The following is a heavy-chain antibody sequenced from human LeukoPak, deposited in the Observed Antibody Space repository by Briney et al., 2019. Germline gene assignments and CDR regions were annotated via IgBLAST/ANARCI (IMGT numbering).Heavy chain of an antibody. CDR3: ARGPPIDDYGDLNWFDP. D-gene: IGHD4-17*01. V-gene: IGHV1-69*04. Sequence: SVKVSCKASGGTFSSYAISWVRQAPGQGLEWMGRIIPILGIANYAQKFQGRVTITADKSTSTAYMELSSLRSEDTAVYHCARGPPIDDYGDLNWFDPWGQGTLVIVSS. CDR1: GGTFSSYA. CDR2: IIPILGIA. J-gene: IGHJ5*02.